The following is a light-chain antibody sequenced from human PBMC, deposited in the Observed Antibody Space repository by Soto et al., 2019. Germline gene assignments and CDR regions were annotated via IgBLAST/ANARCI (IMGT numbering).Light chain of an antibody. V-gene: IGKV3-15*01. CDR2: GAS. J-gene: IGKJ4*01. CDR3: QQYNSWPLT. CDR1: QSVSSN. Sequence: EIVMTQSPATLSVSPGERATLSCRASQSVSSNFAWYQQKPGQAPRLLIYGASTRATDIPAKFSGSGSGTELSLTISSLQSEDFALYYCQQYNSWPLTFGGGTKVEIK.